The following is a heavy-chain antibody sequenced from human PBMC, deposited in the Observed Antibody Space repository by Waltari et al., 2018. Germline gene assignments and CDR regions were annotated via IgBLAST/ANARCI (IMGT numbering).Heavy chain of an antibody. Sequence: VQLVESGGGLVKPGGSLRLSCTASGFGLSDYYMIWVRQAPGKGLEWVSLIFSGGNTFYADSVRGRFTISRDSSKNTLYLQMNSLRTEDTAVYYCASSPKEGYWGQGTLVTVSS. CDR2: IFSGGNT. CDR3: ASSPKEGY. V-gene: IGHV3-66*01. CDR1: GFGLSDYY. J-gene: IGHJ4*02.